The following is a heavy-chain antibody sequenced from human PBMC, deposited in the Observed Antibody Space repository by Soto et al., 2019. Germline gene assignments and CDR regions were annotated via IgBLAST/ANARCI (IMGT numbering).Heavy chain of an antibody. CDR2: IYHSGST. D-gene: IGHD3-16*01. CDR3: ARGWVGDGHFDY. J-gene: IGHJ4*02. CDR1: GGSISSGGYS. Sequence: SETLSLTCAVSGGSISSGGYSWSWIRQPPGKGLEWIGYIYHSGSTYYNPSLKSRVTISVDRSKNQFSLKLSSVTAADTAVYYCARGWVGDGHFDYWGQGTLVTVSS. V-gene: IGHV4-30-2*01.